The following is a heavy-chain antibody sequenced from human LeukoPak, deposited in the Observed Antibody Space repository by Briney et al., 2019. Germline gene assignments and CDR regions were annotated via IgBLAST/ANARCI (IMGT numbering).Heavy chain of an antibody. J-gene: IGHJ4*02. CDR3: AKRQVAASGASFIDY. CDR1: GFTYSSYG. CDR2: ISYDGSNN. V-gene: IGHV3-30*18. D-gene: IGHD6-13*01. Sequence: GGPLRLSCAASGFTYSSYGMHRVRQAPGKGLDWVAVISYDGSNNYEGDVVKRLFTIYEDDSKNTVYLQMSSLGAEDTAEYYGAKRQVAASGASFIDYWGQGTLVTVSS.